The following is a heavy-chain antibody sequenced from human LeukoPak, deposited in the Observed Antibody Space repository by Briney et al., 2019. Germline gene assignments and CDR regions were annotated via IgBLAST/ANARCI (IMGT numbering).Heavy chain of an antibody. V-gene: IGHV3-53*01. J-gene: IGHJ4*02. CDR3: ARELGIGDFDY. Sequence: GGSLRLSCVASGFPFSSYWMTWVRQAPGKGLEWVSVIYSGGNTYYADSVKGRFTISRDNSRNTLYLQINSLRAEDTAVYYCARELGIGDFDYWGQGTLVTVSS. D-gene: IGHD3-16*01. CDR2: IYSGGNT. CDR1: GFPFSSYW.